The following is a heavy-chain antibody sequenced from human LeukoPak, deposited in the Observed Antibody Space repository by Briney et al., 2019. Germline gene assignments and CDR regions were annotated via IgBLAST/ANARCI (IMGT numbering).Heavy chain of an antibody. V-gene: IGHV1-46*01. CDR3: ARDPAGYYYYYYMDV. CDR2: INPSGGST. CDR1: GYTFTSYY. J-gene: IGHJ6*03. Sequence: WASVKVSCKASGYTFTSYYMHWVRQAPGQGLEWMGIINPSGGSTSYAQKFQGRVTMTRDMSTSTVYMELSSLRSEDTAVYYCARDPAGYYYYYYMDVWGKGTTVTVS.